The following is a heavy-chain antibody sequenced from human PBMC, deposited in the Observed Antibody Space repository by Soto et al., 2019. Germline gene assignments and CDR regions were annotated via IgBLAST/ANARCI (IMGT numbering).Heavy chain of an antibody. J-gene: IGHJ4*02. D-gene: IGHD4-17*01. V-gene: IGHV4-59*08. CDR1: SGSISSFY. CDR2: IYYTGST. CDR3: ERLSAYGDYMGHIDY. Sequence: QVQLQESGPGLVKPSETLSLTCTVSSGSISSFYWGWIRQPPGKGLEWIGYIYYTGSTTYNPSLNGRAAITVATSKNQFSINLSSATGADTPMYYFERLSAYGDYMGHIDYWGQRALVTVSS.